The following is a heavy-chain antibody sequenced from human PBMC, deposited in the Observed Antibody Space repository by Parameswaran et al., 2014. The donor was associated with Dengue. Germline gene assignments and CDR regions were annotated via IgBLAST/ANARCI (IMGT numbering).Heavy chain of an antibody. V-gene: IGHV1-69*01. Sequence: WVRQAPGQGLEWMGGIIPIFGTANYAQKFQGRVTITADESTSTAYMELSSLRSEDTAVYYCARAGIVVVPAAILGNAFDIWGQGTMVTVSS. CDR3: ARAGIVVVPAAILGNAFDI. D-gene: IGHD2-2*01. J-gene: IGHJ3*02. CDR2: IIPIFGTA.